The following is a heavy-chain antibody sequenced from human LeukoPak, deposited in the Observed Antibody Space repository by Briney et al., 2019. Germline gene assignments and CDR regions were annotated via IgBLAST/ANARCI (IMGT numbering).Heavy chain of an antibody. J-gene: IGHJ4*02. CDR1: GFTFSDYA. V-gene: IGHV3-30-3*01. D-gene: IGHD1-7*01. Sequence: PGGSLRLSCAASGFTFSDYAVHWVRQAPGKGLEWVAVISKDGSDKYYPGSVRGRFTISRDNSKNTIYLQMDSLRAEDTAIYYCARDYSWNYDYWGQGTLVTVSS. CDR3: ARDYSWNYDY. CDR2: ISKDGSDK.